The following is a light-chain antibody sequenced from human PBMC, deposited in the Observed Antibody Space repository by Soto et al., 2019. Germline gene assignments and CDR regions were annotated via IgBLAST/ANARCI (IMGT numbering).Light chain of an antibody. CDR3: QQSYSTPPIT. CDR1: QSLDRDY. CDR2: KAS. J-gene: IGKJ5*01. Sequence: IQMTQSPSTLSASLGDRVTVTCRASQSLDRDYLAWYQQKPGKAPNLLIYKASTLESGVPSRFSGSGSGAAFTLTISSLQPEDFATYYCQQSYSTPPITFGQGTRLEIK. V-gene: IGKV1-5*03.